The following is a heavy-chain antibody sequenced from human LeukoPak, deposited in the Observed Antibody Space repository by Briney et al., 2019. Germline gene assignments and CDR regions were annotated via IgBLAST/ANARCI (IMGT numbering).Heavy chain of an antibody. V-gene: IGHV3-23*01. Sequence: PGGSLRLSCAASGFSLTTDAMNWVRQAPGKGLEWVSGISGSGGNTYYADSVKGRFTISRDNSKNTLYLQMNSLRVEDTAMYYCGKVLADSENYAKGWLDPWGQGTLVTVSS. D-gene: IGHD2-2*01. CDR1: GFSLTTDA. CDR3: GKVLADSENYAKGWLDP. J-gene: IGHJ5*02. CDR2: ISGSGGNT.